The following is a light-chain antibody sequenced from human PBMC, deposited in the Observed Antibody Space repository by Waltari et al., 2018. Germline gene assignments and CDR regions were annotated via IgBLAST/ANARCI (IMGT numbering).Light chain of an antibody. V-gene: IGKV3-11*01. CDR3: QLRSKWLRT. J-gene: IGKJ1*01. CDR1: QSVRTY. Sequence: EIVLTQSPATLSLSPGERATLSCRASQSVRTYLAWYQQKPGQAPRLRIYDAATRATAIPARFSGSGSGTDFTRAVSSLEPEDFAVYYCQLRSKWLRTFGQGTKVEV. CDR2: DAA.